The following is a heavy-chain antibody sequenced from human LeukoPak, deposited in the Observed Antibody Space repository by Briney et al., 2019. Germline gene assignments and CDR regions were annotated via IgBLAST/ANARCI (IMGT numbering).Heavy chain of an antibody. CDR1: GYTFTGYY. CDR3: ARGPITMIVVVNGDY. J-gene: IGHJ4*02. D-gene: IGHD3-22*01. Sequence: ASVKVSCKASGYTFTGYYMHWVRQAPGQGLEWTGWINPNSGGTNYAQKFQGRVTMTRDTSISTAYMELSRLRSDDTAVYYCARGPITMIVVVNGDYWGQGTLVTVSS. CDR2: INPNSGGT. V-gene: IGHV1-2*02.